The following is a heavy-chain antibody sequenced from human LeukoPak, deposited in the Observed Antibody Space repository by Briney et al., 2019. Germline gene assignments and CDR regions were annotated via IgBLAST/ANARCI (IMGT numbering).Heavy chain of an antibody. J-gene: IGHJ4*02. Sequence: SETLSLTCTVSSGSVSSGSYYWSWIRQPPGKGLEWIGYIYYNGNTNYNPSLKSRVTISVDMSKNQFSLKLSSVTAADAAVYYCARSIVGATYFHYWGQGTLVTVSS. CDR1: SGSVSSGSYY. V-gene: IGHV4-61*01. D-gene: IGHD1-26*01. CDR2: IYYNGNT. CDR3: ARSIVGATYFHY.